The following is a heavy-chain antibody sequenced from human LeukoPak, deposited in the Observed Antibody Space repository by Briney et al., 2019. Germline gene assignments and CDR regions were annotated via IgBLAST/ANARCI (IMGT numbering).Heavy chain of an antibody. V-gene: IGHV1-69*05. Sequence: SVKVSCKASVGTFSSYAISWLRQAPGQGLEWMGVIIPIFGTANYAQKFQGRVTITTEESTSTAYMDLSSLRSEDTAVYYCARDGGSSTIFGVVIPYFDDWGQGTLVTVSS. CDR3: ARDGGSSTIFGVVIPYFDD. CDR1: VGTFSSYA. D-gene: IGHD3-3*01. J-gene: IGHJ4*02. CDR2: IIPIFGTA.